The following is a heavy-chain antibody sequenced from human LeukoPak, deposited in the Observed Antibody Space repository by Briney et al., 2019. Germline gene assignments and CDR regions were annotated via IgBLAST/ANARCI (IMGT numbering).Heavy chain of an antibody. D-gene: IGHD6-19*01. V-gene: IGHV3-53*01. CDR2: IYSGGST. J-gene: IGHJ6*02. CDR1: GFTVSSNY. Sequence: PGGSLRLSCAASGFTVSSNYMSWVRQAPGKGLEWVSVIYSGGSTYYADSVKGRFTISRDNSKNTLYLQMNSLRAEDTAVYYCARDHRLAVAGSYYYYGMDVWGQGTTVTVSS. CDR3: ARDHRLAVAGSYYYYGMDV.